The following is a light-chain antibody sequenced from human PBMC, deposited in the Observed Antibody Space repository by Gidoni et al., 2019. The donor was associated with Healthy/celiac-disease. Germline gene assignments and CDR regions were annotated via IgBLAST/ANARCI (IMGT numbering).Light chain of an antibody. Sequence: DIQRNQSPSSLSASVGDRVTITCRASKSISSYLNWYQQKPGKAPKLLIYAESSLQSGVPSRFSGSGSGTDFTLTISSLQPEDFSTYYCLQSYSTLWTFGQGTKVEIK. CDR3: LQSYSTLWT. V-gene: IGKV1-39*01. CDR1: KSISSY. CDR2: AES. J-gene: IGKJ1*01.